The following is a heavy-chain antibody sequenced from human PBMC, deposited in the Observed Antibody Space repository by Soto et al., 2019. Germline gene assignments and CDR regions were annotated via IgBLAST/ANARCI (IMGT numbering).Heavy chain of an antibody. CDR1: GFTFSSYA. J-gene: IGHJ4*02. Sequence: EVQLLASGGGLVHPGGSLRLSCAASGFTFSSYAMSWVRQAPGQGLEWVSAISGSGGSTYYADSVNGRFTISRDNSKNTLYLQMNSLRAEDTAVYYCAKDKSSSSLSPGPFDYWGKGTMFTVSS. D-gene: IGHD6-13*01. CDR2: ISGSGGST. CDR3: AKDKSSSSLSPGPFDY. V-gene: IGHV3-23*01.